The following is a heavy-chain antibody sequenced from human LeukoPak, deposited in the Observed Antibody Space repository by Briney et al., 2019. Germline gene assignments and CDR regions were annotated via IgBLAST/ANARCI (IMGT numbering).Heavy chain of an antibody. CDR1: GYTFTIYG. CDR2: ISAYNGNT. V-gene: IGHV1-18*01. D-gene: IGHD2-2*01. CDR3: AREGGDIVVVPAADNWFDH. J-gene: IGHJ5*02. Sequence: ASVKVSFKSSGYTFTIYGISWVRQARGQGLEWMGWISAYNGNTNYAQKLQGRVTMTTDTSTSTAYMELRSLRSDDTALYYCAREGGDIVVVPAADNWFDHWGQGTLVTVSS.